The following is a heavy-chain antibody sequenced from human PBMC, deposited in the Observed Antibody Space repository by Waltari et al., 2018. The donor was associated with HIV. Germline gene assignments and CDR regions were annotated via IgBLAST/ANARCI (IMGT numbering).Heavy chain of an antibody. V-gene: IGHV1-69*12. J-gene: IGHJ1*01. CDR2: VSPIVGTA. D-gene: IGHD6-19*01. CDR1: GGTFSGYA. CDR3: AFNREAVADEYFQH. Sequence: QVQLVQSGAEVKKPGSSVKVSCKASGGTFSGYAISWVRQAPGQGLEWMGGVSPIVGTANDAQKFQGRVTSTADESTSTAYMELSSLMAEDTAVYYCAFNREAVADEYFQHWGQGTLVTVSS.